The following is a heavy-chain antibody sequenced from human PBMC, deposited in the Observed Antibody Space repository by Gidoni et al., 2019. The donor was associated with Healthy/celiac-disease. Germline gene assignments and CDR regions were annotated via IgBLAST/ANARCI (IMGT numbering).Heavy chain of an antibody. CDR2: ISAYNGNT. J-gene: IGHJ4*02. CDR1: TFTSYG. V-gene: IGHV1-18*01. CDR3: ARRKAIYVWGSYGVLDY. D-gene: IGHD3-16*01. Sequence: TFTSYGISWVRQAPGQGLEWMGWISAYNGNTNYAQKLQGRVTMTTDTSTSTAYMELRSLRSDDTAVYYCARRKAIYVWGSYGVLDYWGQGTLVTVSS.